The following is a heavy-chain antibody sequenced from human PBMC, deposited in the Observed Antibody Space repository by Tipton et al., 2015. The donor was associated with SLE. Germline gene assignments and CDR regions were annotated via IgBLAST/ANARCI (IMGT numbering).Heavy chain of an antibody. CDR1: GFTFSSYE. CDR3: ARAGTYYYYYYYMDV. CDR2: ISSSGTPI. V-gene: IGHV3-48*03. J-gene: IGHJ6*03. D-gene: IGHD3-10*01. Sequence: SLRLSCAASGFTFSSYEMNWVRQAPGKGLEWISYISSSGTPIYYADSVEGRFTISRDNAKNSLYLQMNSPRAEDTAVYYCARAGTYYYYYYYMDVWGKGTTVTVSS.